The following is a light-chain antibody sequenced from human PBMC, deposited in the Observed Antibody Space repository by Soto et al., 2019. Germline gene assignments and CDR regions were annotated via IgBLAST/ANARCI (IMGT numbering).Light chain of an antibody. CDR3: HQYSSYPWE. Sequence: IGRAPSREPLSASTGARGTNTWRAGQGIRSYLAWYKQKPGRAPKLLIYAASTLQSGVPSRFSGSGSGTDFTLTIGCLQSEDFATYYCHQYSSYPWELGRGTKVDI. CDR1: QGIRSY. CDR2: AAS. V-gene: IGKV1-8*01. J-gene: IGKJ1*01.